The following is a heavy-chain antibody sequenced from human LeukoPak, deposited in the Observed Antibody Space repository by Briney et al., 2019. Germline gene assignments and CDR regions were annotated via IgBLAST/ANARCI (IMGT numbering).Heavy chain of an antibody. CDR3: ARALSIAAAAGGY. D-gene: IGHD6-13*01. Sequence: ASVKVSCKASGYSFTGYAMNWVRQAPGQGLEWMGWINTNTGNPTYAQGFIGRFVFSLDTSVTTAYLQISSLKTEDTAVYYCARALSIAAAAGGYWGQGTLVTVSS. CDR2: INTNTGNP. V-gene: IGHV7-4-1*02. CDR1: GYSFTGYA. J-gene: IGHJ4*02.